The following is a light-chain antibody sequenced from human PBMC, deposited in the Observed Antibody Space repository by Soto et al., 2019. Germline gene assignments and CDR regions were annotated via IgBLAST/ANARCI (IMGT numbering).Light chain of an antibody. CDR1: QAIASF. Sequence: DIQLTQSPSFLSASVGDRVTITCRASQAIASFLAWYQQKPGEAPKLLIYAASTLQSGVPSRFSGSRSGPEYTLTISNLQPEDFATYYCQQLNSYPYPFAQGTKLEIK. V-gene: IGKV1-9*01. J-gene: IGKJ2*01. CDR3: QQLNSYPYP. CDR2: AAS.